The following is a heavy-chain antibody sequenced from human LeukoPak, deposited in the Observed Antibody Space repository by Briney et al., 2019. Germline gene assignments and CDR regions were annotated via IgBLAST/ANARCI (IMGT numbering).Heavy chain of an antibody. CDR3: ARVPPYCSSTSCYGGGPLDY. V-gene: IGHV1-3*01. J-gene: IGHJ4*02. Sequence: ASVKVSCKASGYIFTNYGMHWVRQAPGQRLEWMGWINAGNGNTKYSQKFQGRVTITRDTSASTAYMELSSLRSEDTAVYYCARVPPYCSSTSCYGGGPLDYWGQGTLATVSS. D-gene: IGHD2-2*01. CDR2: INAGNGNT. CDR1: GYIFTNYG.